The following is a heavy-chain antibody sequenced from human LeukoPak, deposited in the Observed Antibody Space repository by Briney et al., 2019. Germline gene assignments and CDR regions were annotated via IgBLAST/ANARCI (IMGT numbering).Heavy chain of an antibody. CDR1: VYTFTSYD. D-gene: IGHD3-10*01. CDR3: ARRLGSGSYYYYYYYMDV. CDR2: MNPNSGNT. V-gene: IGHV1-8*01. J-gene: IGHJ6*03. Sequence: GASVKVSCKASVYTFTSYDINWVRQATGQGLEWMGWMNPNSGNTGYAQKFQGRVTMTRNTSISTAYMELSSLRSEDTAVYYCARRLGSGSYYYYYYYMDVWGKGTTVTISS.